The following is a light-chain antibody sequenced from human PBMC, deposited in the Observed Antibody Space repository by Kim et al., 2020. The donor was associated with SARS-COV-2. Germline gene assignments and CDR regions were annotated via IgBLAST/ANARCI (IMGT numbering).Light chain of an antibody. V-gene: IGKV3-15*01. CDR2: GAS. CDR3: QQYNSRPLYT. J-gene: IGKJ2*01. Sequence: GARAPRSGGPVQVVGSNKAWGQKKPGPPPRRLIYGASTRTAGIPASFSSGGSGGEFILTISSLQYEDVAVDYCQQYNSRPLYTFGQGTKLEI. CDR1: QVVGSN.